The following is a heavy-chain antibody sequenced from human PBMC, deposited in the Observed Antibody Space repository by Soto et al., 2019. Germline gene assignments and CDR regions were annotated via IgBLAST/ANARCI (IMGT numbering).Heavy chain of an antibody. V-gene: IGHV4-59*01. Sequence: PSETLSLTCTVSGVSFSSYYWSWIRQPPGKGLEWIGYIYYSGSTNYNPSLKSRVTISVDTSKNQFSLKLSSVTAADTAVYYCAREGVSSSWYNYYGMDVWGQGTTVTAP. J-gene: IGHJ6*02. CDR1: GVSFSSYY. CDR3: AREGVSSSWYNYYGMDV. CDR2: IYYSGST. D-gene: IGHD6-13*01.